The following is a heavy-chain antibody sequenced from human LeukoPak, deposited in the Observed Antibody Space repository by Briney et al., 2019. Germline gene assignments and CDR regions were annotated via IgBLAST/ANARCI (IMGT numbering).Heavy chain of an antibody. CDR3: ARTDYLTN. J-gene: IGHJ4*02. V-gene: IGHV3-74*01. CDR2: IKNDGSIT. D-gene: IGHD2/OR15-2a*01. Sequence: GGSLRLSCAASGFTFSNYWMHWVRQAPGKGLVWVSRIKNDGSITNYADSVKGRFTISRDNAKNTLHLQMNSLRAEHTAVYYCARTDYLTNWGQGTLVTVSS. CDR1: GFTFSNYW.